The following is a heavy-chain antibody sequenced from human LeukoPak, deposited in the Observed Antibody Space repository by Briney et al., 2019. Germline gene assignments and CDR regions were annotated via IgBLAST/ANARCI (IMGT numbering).Heavy chain of an antibody. J-gene: IGHJ4*02. Sequence: ASVKVSCKASGYTFTSYDINWVRQAPGQGPEWMGWISAYNGNTKYAQNLQGRVTMTTDTSTSTAYMELRSLRSDDTAVYYCTRDLPYSSSWESIDYWGQGTLVTVSS. CDR2: ISAYNGNT. CDR1: GYTFTSYD. CDR3: TRDLPYSSSWESIDY. D-gene: IGHD6-13*01. V-gene: IGHV1-18*01.